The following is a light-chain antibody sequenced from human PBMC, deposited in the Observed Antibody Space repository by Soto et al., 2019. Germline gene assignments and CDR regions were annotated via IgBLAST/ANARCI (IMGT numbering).Light chain of an antibody. J-gene: IGLJ1*01. CDR3: SSYAGSSTWV. CDR2: EVS. Sequence: QSALTQPASVSGSPGQSITISCTGTSGDVGGYYYVSWYQQLPGKAPKLMISEVSNRPSGVSNRFSGSKSGNTASLTISGLQAEDEADYYCSSYAGSSTWVFGTGTKLTVL. V-gene: IGLV2-14*01. CDR1: SGDVGGYYY.